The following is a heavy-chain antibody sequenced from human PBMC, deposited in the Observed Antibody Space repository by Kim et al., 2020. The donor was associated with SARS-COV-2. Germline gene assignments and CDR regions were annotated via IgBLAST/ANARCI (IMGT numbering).Heavy chain of an antibody. Sequence: GGSLRLSCAASGFTFSSYAMSWVRQAPGKGLEWVSAISGSGGSTYYADPVKGRFTISRDNSKNTLYLQMNSLRAEDTAVYYCAKSHYYYYYYGMDVWGQGTTVTVSS. CDR2: ISGSGGST. CDR1: GFTFSSYA. V-gene: IGHV3-23*01. J-gene: IGHJ6*02. CDR3: AKSHYYYYYYGMDV.